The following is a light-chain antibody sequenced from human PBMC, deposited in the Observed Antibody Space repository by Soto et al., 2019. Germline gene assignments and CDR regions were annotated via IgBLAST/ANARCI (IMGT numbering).Light chain of an antibody. CDR2: DVS. CDR1: QTVSSY. CDR3: QQRGNWPPVLT. J-gene: IGKJ4*01. V-gene: IGKV3-11*01. Sequence: EIVLTQSPATLSLSPGERATLPCRASQTVSSYLAWYQQRPGQAPRLVMYDVSNRATGIPARFSGSGSGTDFTLTISGLEPEDFAVYYCQQRGNWPPVLTFGGGTKVEI.